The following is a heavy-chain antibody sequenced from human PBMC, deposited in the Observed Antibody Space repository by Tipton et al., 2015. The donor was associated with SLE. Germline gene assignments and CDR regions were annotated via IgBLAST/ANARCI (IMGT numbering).Heavy chain of an antibody. CDR2: IYYSGTT. CDR3: ARDGFRFLEWPDGDY. J-gene: IGHJ4*02. V-gene: IGHV4-31*03. CDR1: GGSVSSGGFY. Sequence: TLSLTCTVSGGSVSSGGFYWSWIRHHPGKGLEWIGYIYYSGTTYYNPSLRSRVTISVDTSKNQFSLNLKSVTAADTAVYYCARDGFRFLEWPDGDYWGQGTLVTVSS. D-gene: IGHD3-3*01.